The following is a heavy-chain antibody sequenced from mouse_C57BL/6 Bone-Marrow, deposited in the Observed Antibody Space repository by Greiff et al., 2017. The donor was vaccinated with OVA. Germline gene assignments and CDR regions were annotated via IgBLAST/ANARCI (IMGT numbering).Heavy chain of an antibody. D-gene: IGHD1-1*01. J-gene: IGHJ1*03. CDR2: LIPGDGDP. CDR1: GYAFSSPW. Sequence: QVHVKQSGPELVKPGASVKISCKASGYAFSSPWLNWLKQRPGKGLVGIDRLIPGDGDPTSNGSFKGRATLTADKSSSTAYRQLSSLTSEDSAVYFCSVAYYYGSSQWYFDVWGTGTTVTVSS. CDR3: SVAYYYGSSQWYFDV. V-gene: IGHV1-82*01.